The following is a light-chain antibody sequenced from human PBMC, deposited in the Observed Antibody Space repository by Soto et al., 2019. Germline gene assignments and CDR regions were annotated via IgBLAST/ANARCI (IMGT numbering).Light chain of an antibody. CDR3: ISYTSTRTLV. Sequence: QSALTQPASVSGFPGQSITISCTGTSSDVGGYNYVSWYQHHPGKAPKLMIYEVSNRPSGISNRFSGSKSGNTASLTISGLQDEDEADYYCISYTSTRTLVFGGGTKLTVL. V-gene: IGLV2-14*01. CDR1: SSDVGGYNY. CDR2: EVS. J-gene: IGLJ3*02.